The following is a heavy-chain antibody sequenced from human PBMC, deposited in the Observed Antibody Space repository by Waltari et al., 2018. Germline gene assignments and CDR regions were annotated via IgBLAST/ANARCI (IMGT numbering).Heavy chain of an antibody. J-gene: IGHJ4*02. CDR2: SYSGGSST. Sequence: EVQLLESGGGLVQPGGSLRLSCAASGFTFSSYAMSWVRQAPGKGLELVSVSYSGGSSTYYSDSVKGRFTISRDNSKNTLYLQMNSLRAEDTAVYYCAKDGAGGAFDYWGQGTLVTVSS. CDR1: GFTFSSYA. V-gene: IGHV3-23*03. CDR3: AKDGAGGAFDY. D-gene: IGHD2-8*02.